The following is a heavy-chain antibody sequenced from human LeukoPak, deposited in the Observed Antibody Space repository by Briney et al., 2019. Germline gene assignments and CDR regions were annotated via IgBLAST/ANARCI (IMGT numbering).Heavy chain of an antibody. CDR1: GGSISSSNW. V-gene: IGHV4-4*02. CDR2: IYHSGST. D-gene: IGHD6-13*01. CDR3: ARALGIAAASLFDY. J-gene: IGHJ4*02. Sequence: SEALSLTCAVSGGSISSSNWWSWVRQPPGKGLEWIGEIYHSGSTNYNPSLKSRVTISVDKSKNQFSLKLSSVTAADTAVYYCARALGIAAASLFDYWGQGTLVTVSS.